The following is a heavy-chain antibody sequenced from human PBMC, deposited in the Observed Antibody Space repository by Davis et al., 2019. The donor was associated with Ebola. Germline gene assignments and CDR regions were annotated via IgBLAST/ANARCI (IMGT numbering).Heavy chain of an antibody. CDR3: ARASREWTPDY. D-gene: IGHD3-3*01. Sequence: ASVKVSCNASGYTLSDYALLWVRQAPGQRLEWMGWINAANGKTKSSENFQGRATLTSDTSANTAYLELSSLKSEDTSVYYCARASREWTPDYWGQGTPVTVSS. J-gene: IGHJ4*02. CDR2: INAANGKT. CDR1: GYTLSDYA. V-gene: IGHV1-3*01.